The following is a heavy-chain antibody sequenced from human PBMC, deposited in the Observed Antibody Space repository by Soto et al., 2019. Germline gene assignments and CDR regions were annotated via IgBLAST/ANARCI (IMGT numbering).Heavy chain of an antibody. CDR2: IIPIFGTA. J-gene: IGHJ4*02. CDR3: ASESYDSSGIPAGRFDY. V-gene: IGHV1-69*13. Sequence: SVKVSCKASGGTFSSYAISWVRQAPGQGLEWMGGIIPIFGTANYAQKFQGRVTITADESTSTAYMELSSLRSEDTAVYYCASESYDSSGIPAGRFDYWGQGTLVTVSS. D-gene: IGHD3-22*01. CDR1: GGTFSSYA.